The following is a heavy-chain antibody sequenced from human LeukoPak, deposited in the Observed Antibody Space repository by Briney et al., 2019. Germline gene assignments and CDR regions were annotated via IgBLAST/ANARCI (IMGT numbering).Heavy chain of an antibody. J-gene: IGHJ4*02. V-gene: IGHV4-59*01. D-gene: IGHD2-15*01. CDR3: ARTPRRGYCSGGSCQSYYFDY. Sequence: SETLSLTCTVSGGSISSYYWSWIRQPPGKGLEWIGDIYYSGSTNYNPSLKSRVTISVDTSKNQFSLKLSSVTAADTAVYYCARTPRRGYCSGGSCQSYYFDYWGQGTLVTVSS. CDR2: IYYSGST. CDR1: GGSISSYY.